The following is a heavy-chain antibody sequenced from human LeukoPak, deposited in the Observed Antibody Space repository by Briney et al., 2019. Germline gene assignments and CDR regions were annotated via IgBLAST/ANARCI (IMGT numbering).Heavy chain of an antibody. Sequence: SETLSLTCAVSGGSISSGGYSWSWIRQPPGKGLEWIGYIYHSGSTYYNPSLKSRVTISVDRSKNQFSLKLSSVTAADTAVYYCARGWDNYYGSGTPGYWGQGTLVTVSS. V-gene: IGHV4-30-2*01. CDR1: GGSISSGGYS. CDR2: IYHSGST. CDR3: ARGWDNYYGSGTPGY. J-gene: IGHJ4*02. D-gene: IGHD3-10*01.